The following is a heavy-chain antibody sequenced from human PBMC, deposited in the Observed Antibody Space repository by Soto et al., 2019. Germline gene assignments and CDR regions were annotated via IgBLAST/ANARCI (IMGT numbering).Heavy chain of an antibody. CDR1: GYTFVDYG. D-gene: IGHD3-10*01. J-gene: IGHJ5*02. V-gene: IGHV1-18*04. Sequence: QVQLVQSGVEVKKPGASVKVSCRASGYTFVDYGFSWVRQAPGQGLEWMGWISPYNGNTHYVETFQGRVHMTTDTSTSTAFMELRTLTSDDTAVYYCARVPTPTHGDSNKNNFLDPWGQGTLVTVSS. CDR2: ISPYNGNT. CDR3: ARVPTPTHGDSNKNNFLDP.